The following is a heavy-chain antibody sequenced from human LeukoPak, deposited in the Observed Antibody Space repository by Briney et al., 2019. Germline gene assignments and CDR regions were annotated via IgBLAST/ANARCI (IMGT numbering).Heavy chain of an antibody. V-gene: IGHV3-30-3*01. CDR3: ANRYSSSSASVY. CDR2: ISYDGSNK. CDR1: GFTFSSYA. D-gene: IGHD6-13*01. Sequence: GGSLRLSCAASGFTFSSYAMHWVRQAPGKGLEWVAVISYDGSNKYYADSVKGRFTISRDNSKNTLYLQMNSLRAEDTAVYYCANRYSSSSASVYWGQGTLVTVSS. J-gene: IGHJ4*02.